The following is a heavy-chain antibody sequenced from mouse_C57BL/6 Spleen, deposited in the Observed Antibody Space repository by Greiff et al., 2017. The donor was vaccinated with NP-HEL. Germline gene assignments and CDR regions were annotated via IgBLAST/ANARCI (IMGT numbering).Heavy chain of an antibody. CDR1: GFTFSSYA. CDR3: ASDGYYEGFAY. Sequence: EVMLVESGGGLVKPGGSLKLSCAASGFTFSSYAMSWVRQTPEKRLEWVATISDGGSYTYYPDNVKGRFTISRDNAKNNLYLQMSHLKSEDTAMYYCASDGYYEGFAYWGQGTLVTVSA. J-gene: IGHJ3*01. D-gene: IGHD2-3*01. V-gene: IGHV5-4*03. CDR2: ISDGGSYT.